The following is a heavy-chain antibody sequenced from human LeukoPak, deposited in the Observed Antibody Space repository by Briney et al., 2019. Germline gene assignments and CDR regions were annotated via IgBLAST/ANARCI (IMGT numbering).Heavy chain of an antibody. V-gene: IGHV1-2*02. CDR3: VRDIARSEYDNSGDY. J-gene: IGHJ4*02. CDR2: INPKRGDT. Sequence: ASLKVSCKASGYTFTGYYIHWVRQAPGQGLEWMGWINPKRGDTDYAQRFQGRITMARDTSMSTAFMELYSLTSDDTAVYYCVRDIARSEYDNSGDYWGQGTLVTVS. D-gene: IGHD3-9*01. CDR1: GYTFTGYY.